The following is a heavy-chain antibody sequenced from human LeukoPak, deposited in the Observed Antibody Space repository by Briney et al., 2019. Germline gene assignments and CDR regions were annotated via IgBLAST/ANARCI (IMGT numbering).Heavy chain of an antibody. CDR3: ARVEEGYGSGRRENYYYYYMDV. CDR1: GGSISSSAYH. CDR2: FYYSGRT. J-gene: IGHJ6*03. D-gene: IGHD3-10*01. V-gene: IGHV4-39*07. Sequence: SETLSLTCTVSGGSISSSAYHWGWIRQPPGKGLEWIGSFYYSGRTYYNLSLKSRVTISVDTSKNQFSLKLSSVTAADTAVYYCARVEEGYGSGRRENYYYYYMDVWGKGTTVTISS.